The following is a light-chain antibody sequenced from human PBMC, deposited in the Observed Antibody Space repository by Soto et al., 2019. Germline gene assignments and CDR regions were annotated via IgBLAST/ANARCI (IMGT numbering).Light chain of an antibody. V-gene: IGLV2-23*01. Sequence: QSALTQPASVSGSPGQSITISCTGTSSDIGGSILVSWYQQEPSKAPKLMIYEGSKRPSGVSNRFSGSKSGNTASLTISGLQAEDEGQYYCCSYVGSDTYVIFGGGTKLTVL. CDR3: CSYVGSDTYVI. CDR2: EGS. CDR1: SSDIGGSIL. J-gene: IGLJ2*01.